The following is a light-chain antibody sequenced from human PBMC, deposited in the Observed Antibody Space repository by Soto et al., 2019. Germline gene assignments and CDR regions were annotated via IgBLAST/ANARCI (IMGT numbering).Light chain of an antibody. CDR1: SSDVGGYNY. J-gene: IGLJ1*01. V-gene: IGLV2-8*01. Sequence: QSVLTQPPSASGSFGQSVTISCTGTSSDVGGYNYVSWYQQHPGKAPKLMIYEVSERPSGVPDRFSGSKSGNTASLTGSGLQADDEANSYCSSYSAPNYHYVSGPGTKVTVL. CDR2: EVS. CDR3: SSYSAPNYHYV.